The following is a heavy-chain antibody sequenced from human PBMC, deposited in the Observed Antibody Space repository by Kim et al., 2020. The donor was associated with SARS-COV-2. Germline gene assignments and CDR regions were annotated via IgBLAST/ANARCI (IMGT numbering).Heavy chain of an antibody. CDR1: GFTFSDYY. D-gene: IGHD2-8*01. CDR2: ISSSGSTI. J-gene: IGHJ5*02. Sequence: GGSLRLSCAASGFTFSDYYMSWIRQAPGKGLEWVSYISSSGSTIYYADSVKGRFTISRDNAKNSLYLQMNSLRAEDTAVYYCARDQGVYAIDGSGFDPWGQGTLVTVSS. CDR3: ARDQGVYAIDGSGFDP. V-gene: IGHV3-11*01.